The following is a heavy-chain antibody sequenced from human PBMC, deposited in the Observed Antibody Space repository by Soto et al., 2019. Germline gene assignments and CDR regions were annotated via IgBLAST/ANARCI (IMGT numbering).Heavy chain of an antibody. CDR3: ARDPTWIQANGYYYYMDV. D-gene: IGHD5-18*01. Sequence: GGSLRLSCAASGFTVSSNYMSWVRQAPGKGLEWVSVIYSGGSTYYADSVKGRFTISRHNSKNTLYLQMNSLRAEDTAVYYCARDPTWIQANGYYYYMDVWGKGTTVTVSS. CDR1: GFTVSSNY. CDR2: IYSGGST. V-gene: IGHV3-53*04. J-gene: IGHJ6*03.